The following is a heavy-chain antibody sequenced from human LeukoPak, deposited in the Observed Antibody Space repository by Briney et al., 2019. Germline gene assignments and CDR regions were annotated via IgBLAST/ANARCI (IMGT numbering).Heavy chain of an antibody. J-gene: IGHJ6*02. CDR3: ARRGNNLAMDV. V-gene: IGHV3-7*01. Sequence: GGSLRLSCVASGFTFSRFWMSWVRQAPGKGLEWVANIKADGSEKYYVDSVRGRFTISRDNAKNSLFLQMNSLRAEDTAVYSCARRGNNLAMDVWGQGTTVTVSS. D-gene: IGHD5-18*01. CDR2: IKADGSEK. CDR1: GFTFSRFW.